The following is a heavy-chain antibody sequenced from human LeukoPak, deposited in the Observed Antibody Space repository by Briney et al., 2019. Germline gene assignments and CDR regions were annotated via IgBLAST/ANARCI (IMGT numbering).Heavy chain of an antibody. D-gene: IGHD3-10*01. CDR2: IIPIFGTA. V-gene: IGHV1-69*05. Sequence: SVKLSCKASGGTFSSYAISWVRQAPGQGLEWTGGIIPIFGTANYAQKFQGRVTITTDESTSTAYMELSSLRSEDTAVYYCARAYYYGSGERIDAFDIWGQGTMVTVSS. CDR1: GGTFSSYA. CDR3: ARAYYYGSGERIDAFDI. J-gene: IGHJ3*02.